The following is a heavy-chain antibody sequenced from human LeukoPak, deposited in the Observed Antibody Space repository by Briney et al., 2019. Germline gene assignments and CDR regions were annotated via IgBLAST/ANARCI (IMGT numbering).Heavy chain of an antibody. J-gene: IGHJ4*02. CDR2: IYYSGST. CDR3: ARVTVPYYFDY. CDR1: GDSISSYY. V-gene: IGHV4-59*01. D-gene: IGHD4-17*01. Sequence: PSETLSLTCTVSGDSISSYYWSWIRQPPGKGLEWIGYIYYSGSTNYNPSLKSRVTISVDTSKNQFSLKLSSVTAADTAVYYCARVTVPYYFDYWGQGTLVTVSS.